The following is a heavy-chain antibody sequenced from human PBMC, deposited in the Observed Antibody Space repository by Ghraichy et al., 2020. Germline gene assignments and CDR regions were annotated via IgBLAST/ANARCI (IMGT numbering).Heavy chain of an antibody. Sequence: ASVKVSCKASGYTFTGYYMHWVRQAPGQGLEWMGWINPNSGGTNYAQKFQGRVTMTRDTSISTAYMELSRLRSDDTAVYYCAREYSSSPEDYMDVWGKGTTVTVSS. V-gene: IGHV1-2*02. CDR3: AREYSSSPEDYMDV. J-gene: IGHJ6*03. D-gene: IGHD6-6*01. CDR1: GYTFTGYY. CDR2: INPNSGGT.